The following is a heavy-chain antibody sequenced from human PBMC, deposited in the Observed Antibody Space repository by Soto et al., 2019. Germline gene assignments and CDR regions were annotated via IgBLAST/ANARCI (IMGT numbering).Heavy chain of an antibody. Sequence: APVKVCCKESGYTITSQHIHRVQQAQGQGLAWVGIINPSGGSTSYAQKFQGRVTMTRDTSTSTVYMELSSLRSEDTAVYYCAREAGGYSYGTYYYYVMEGWGQGIRVT. V-gene: IGHV1-46*03. J-gene: IGHJ6*02. CDR1: GYTITSQH. D-gene: IGHD5-18*01. CDR3: AREAGGYSYGTYYYYVMEG. CDR2: INPSGGST.